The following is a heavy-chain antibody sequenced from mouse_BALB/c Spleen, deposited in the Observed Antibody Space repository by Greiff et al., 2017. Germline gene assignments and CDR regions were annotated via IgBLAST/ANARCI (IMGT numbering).Heavy chain of an antibody. J-gene: IGHJ3*01. D-gene: IGHD4-1*01. CDR3: ARALGRGDWFAY. CDR2: ISSGGST. Sequence: EVKLVESGGGLVKPGGSLKLSCAASGFTFSSYAMSWVRQTPEKRLEWVASISSGGSTYYPDSVKGRFTISRDNARNILYLQMSSLRSEDTAMYDCARALGRGDWFAYWGQGTLVTVSA. CDR1: GFTFSSYA. V-gene: IGHV5-6-5*01.